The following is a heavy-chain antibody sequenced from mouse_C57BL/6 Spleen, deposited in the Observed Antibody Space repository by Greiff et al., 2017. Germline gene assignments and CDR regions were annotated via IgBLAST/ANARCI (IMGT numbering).Heavy chain of an antibody. D-gene: IGHD1-1*01. V-gene: IGHV1-69*01. CDR3: ARNYYYGSSPWYFDV. CDR1: GYTFTSYW. CDR2: IDPSDSYT. Sequence: QVQLQQPGAELVMPGASVKLSCKASGYTFTSYWMHWVKQRPGQGLEWIGEIDPSDSYTNYNQKFKGKSTLTVDTSSSTAYMQLSSLTSEDSAVYYCARNYYYGSSPWYFDVWGTGTTVTVSS. J-gene: IGHJ1*03.